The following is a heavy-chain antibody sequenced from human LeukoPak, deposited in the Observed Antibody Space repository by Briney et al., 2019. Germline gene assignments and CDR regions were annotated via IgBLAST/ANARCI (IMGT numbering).Heavy chain of an antibody. CDR1: GYIFTNYW. V-gene: IGHV5-51*01. J-gene: IGHJ5*02. D-gene: IGHD2-15*01. CDR3: ARGDIVVAPSAYNWFDA. CDR2: IHPGDSNV. Sequence: GESLKISCKASGYIFTNYWIGWVRQMPGKGLEWMGFIHPGDSNVRYSPSFQGQVTISADKTISTAYVQWSSLRASDTAMYYCARGDIVVAPSAYNWFDAWGQGTLVTVSS.